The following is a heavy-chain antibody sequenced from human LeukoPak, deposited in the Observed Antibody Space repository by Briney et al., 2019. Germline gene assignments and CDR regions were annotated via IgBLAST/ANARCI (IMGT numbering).Heavy chain of an antibody. V-gene: IGHV4-59*01. J-gene: IGHJ4*02. Sequence: SETLSLTCTVSGGSLSRYYWSWIRQPPGKRLEWIGYIFYSGSTNYNPSLKSRVTMSVDTSQNQFSLRLSSVTAADTAVYYCARRTSSNYVDSWGQGTLVTVSS. CDR3: ARRTSSNYVDS. D-gene: IGHD4-11*01. CDR2: IFYSGST. CDR1: GGSLSRYY.